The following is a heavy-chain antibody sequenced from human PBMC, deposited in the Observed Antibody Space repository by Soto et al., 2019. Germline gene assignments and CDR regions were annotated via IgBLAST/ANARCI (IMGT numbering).Heavy chain of an antibody. CDR1: GGSISSGGYY. CDR3: ARGVLH. V-gene: IGHV4-31*03. J-gene: IGHJ4*01. CDR2: ISYRGST. Sequence: QVQLQESGPGLVQPSQTLSLTCTVSGGSISSGGYYWSWIRPHPGTGLERIGHISYRGSTSYNTSLNSRVTLSVATSTNQFSLIVNSVTAADTAVYYCARGVLHWGQGTLVTVSS.